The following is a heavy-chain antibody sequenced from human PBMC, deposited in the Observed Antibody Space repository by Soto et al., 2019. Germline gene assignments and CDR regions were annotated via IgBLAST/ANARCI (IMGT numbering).Heavy chain of an antibody. D-gene: IGHD2-21*01. J-gene: IGHJ5*02. Sequence: HPGGSLRLSCAASGFTLSGYWMSWVRQAPGKGLEWVANIKQDGNEKYYVDSVKGRFTISRDNAKNSLYLQMNSLRVEDTAMYYCARFSDPSPPWFGPWGQGTLVTVSS. CDR1: GFTLSGYW. CDR3: ARFSDPSPPWFGP. CDR2: IKQDGNEK. V-gene: IGHV3-7*01.